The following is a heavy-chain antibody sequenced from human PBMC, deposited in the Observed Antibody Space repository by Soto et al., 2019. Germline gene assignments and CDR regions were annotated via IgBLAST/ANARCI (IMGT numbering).Heavy chain of an antibody. D-gene: IGHD5-18*01. CDR2: INPNSGGT. J-gene: IGHJ4*02. CDR3: ARDGGGTAMTAWY. CDR1: GYTFTGYY. V-gene: IGHV1-2*04. Sequence: ASVKVSCKASGYTFTGYYMHWVRQAPGQGLEWMGWINPNSGGTNYAQKFQGWVTMTRDTSISTAYMELSRLRSDDTAVYYCARDGGGTAMTAWYWGQGTLVTVSS.